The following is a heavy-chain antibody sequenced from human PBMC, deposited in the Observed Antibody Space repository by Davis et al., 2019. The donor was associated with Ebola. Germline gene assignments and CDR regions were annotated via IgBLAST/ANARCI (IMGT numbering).Heavy chain of an antibody. CDR1: GFTFSSYA. J-gene: IGHJ4*02. D-gene: IGHD3-9*01. V-gene: IGHV3-23*01. CDR3: AKDDRSHYDILTG. Sequence: GESLKISCAASGFTFSSYAMSWVRQVPGKGLEWVSAISGSGGSTYYADSVKGRLTISRDNSKNTLYLQMNSLRAEDTAVYYCAKDDRSHYDILTGWGQGTLVTVSS. CDR2: ISGSGGST.